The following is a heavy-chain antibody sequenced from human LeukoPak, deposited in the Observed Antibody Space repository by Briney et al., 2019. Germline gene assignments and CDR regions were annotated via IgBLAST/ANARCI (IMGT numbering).Heavy chain of an antibody. J-gene: IGHJ4*02. Sequence: HPGGSLRLSCAASGFTFSSYAMNWVRQAPGKGLEWVSGISGSGGSTYYADSVKGRFTISRDNSKNTLYLQMNSLRAEDTAVYYCAKHWVRGVIIRSYYFDYWGQGTLVTVSS. D-gene: IGHD3-10*01. CDR1: GFTFSSYA. CDR3: AKHWVRGVIIRSYYFDY. CDR2: ISGSGGST. V-gene: IGHV3-23*01.